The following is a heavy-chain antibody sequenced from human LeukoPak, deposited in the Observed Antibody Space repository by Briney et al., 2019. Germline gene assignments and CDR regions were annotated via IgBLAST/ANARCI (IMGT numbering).Heavy chain of an antibody. Sequence: GVSLRLSCAASGFSFRTYCMHWVRQAPGKGPMWVSRICPDGTVTNYADSVKARFSISRDNARNTVYLQINSLRAEDTAVYYCVRDFRSADYWGQGTLVTVSS. J-gene: IGHJ4*02. CDR2: ICPDGTVT. CDR1: GFSFRTYC. CDR3: VRDFRSADY. V-gene: IGHV3-74*01.